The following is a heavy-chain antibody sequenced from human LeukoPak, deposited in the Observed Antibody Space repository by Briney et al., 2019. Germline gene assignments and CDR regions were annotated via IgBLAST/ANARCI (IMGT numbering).Heavy chain of an antibody. V-gene: IGHV3-30*18. CDR3: AKRSLSGSYFFDY. CDR1: GFTFSAYG. J-gene: IGHJ4*02. CDR2: ISYDGSKK. D-gene: IGHD1-26*01. Sequence: GGSLRLSCAASGFTFSAYGMHWVRQAPGKGLEWVAVISYDGSKKNYADSVKGRFTVSRDNSKNTLYLQMNSLRAEDTAVYYCAKRSLSGSYFFDYWGQGALVTVSS.